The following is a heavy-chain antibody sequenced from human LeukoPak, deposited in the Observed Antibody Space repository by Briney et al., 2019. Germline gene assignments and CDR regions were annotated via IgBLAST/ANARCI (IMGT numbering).Heavy chain of an antibody. V-gene: IGHV4-59*01. D-gene: IGHD3-22*01. Sequence: SETLSLTCTVSGGSISSYYWSWIRQPPGKGLEWIGYIYYSGSTNYNPSLKGRVTISVDTSKNQCSLKLSSVTAADTAVYYCARGVTVYYDSSHFDPWGQGTLVTVSS. J-gene: IGHJ5*02. CDR3: ARGVTVYYDSSHFDP. CDR1: GGSISSYY. CDR2: IYYSGST.